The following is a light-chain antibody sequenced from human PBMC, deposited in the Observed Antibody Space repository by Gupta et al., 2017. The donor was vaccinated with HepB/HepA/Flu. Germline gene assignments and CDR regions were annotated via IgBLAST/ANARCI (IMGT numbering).Light chain of an antibody. Sequence: QSALTQPASVSGSPGQSIAISCTGTSSDVGGYNYVSWYQQHPGKAPKVIIYDVTNRPSGVSNRFSGSKSGNTAFMTISGLQAEDEAYYYCSSYTSSSTGVFGGGTKLTV. CDR3: SSYTSSSTGV. CDR2: DVT. J-gene: IGLJ3*02. CDR1: SSDVGGYNY. V-gene: IGLV2-14*01.